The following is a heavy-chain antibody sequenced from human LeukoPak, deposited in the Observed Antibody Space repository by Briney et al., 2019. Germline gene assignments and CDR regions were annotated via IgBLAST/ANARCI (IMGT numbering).Heavy chain of an antibody. D-gene: IGHD6-13*01. CDR1: GFTFSSNA. CDR3: AKDQQLVFDY. Sequence: PGGSLRHSCASSGFTFSSNAMSGVPPAPQRGLECVSAISGSGGSTYYADSVKGRFTISRDNSKNTLYLQMNSLRAEDTAVYYCAKDQQLVFDYWGQGTLVTVSS. V-gene: IGHV3-23*01. J-gene: IGHJ4*02. CDR2: ISGSGGST.